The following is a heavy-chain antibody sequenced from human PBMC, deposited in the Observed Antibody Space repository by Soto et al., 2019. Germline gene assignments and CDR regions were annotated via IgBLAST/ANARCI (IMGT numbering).Heavy chain of an antibody. CDR3: ARSVEGHFDY. J-gene: IGHJ4*02. D-gene: IGHD6-19*01. V-gene: IGHV3-48*01. CDR2: ITSDTLTI. CDR1: GFKFDIYS. Sequence: EVQLVESGGGLVRPGESLRLSCAASGFKFDIYSMNWIRQAPGKGLEWVSYITSDTLTIRYADSVRGRFIISRDNAGNSVFLQMNSLRVEDTATYYCARSVEGHFDYWGQGALVTVSS.